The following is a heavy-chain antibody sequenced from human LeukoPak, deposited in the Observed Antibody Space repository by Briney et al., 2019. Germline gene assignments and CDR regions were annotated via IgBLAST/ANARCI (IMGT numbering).Heavy chain of an antibody. V-gene: IGHV3-33*01. J-gene: IGHJ4*02. CDR3: ARVRLYGSGSYYSDS. D-gene: IGHD3-10*01. CDR2: IWYDGSNK. CDR1: GFTFSSSG. Sequence: PGGSLRLSCAASGFTFSSSGMNWVRQAPGKGLEWVAIIWYDGSNKYYADSVEGRFTISRDNSKNTLYLQMNSLRAEDTAMYYCARVRLYGSGSYYSDSWGQGTLITVSS.